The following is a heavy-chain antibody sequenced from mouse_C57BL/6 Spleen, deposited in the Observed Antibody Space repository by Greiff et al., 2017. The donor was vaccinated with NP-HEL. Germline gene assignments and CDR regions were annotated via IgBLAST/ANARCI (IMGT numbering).Heavy chain of an antibody. CDR1: GYSITSGYY. CDR3: ARSGGNYLCAY. D-gene: IGHD2-1*01. V-gene: IGHV3-6*01. CDR2: ISYDGSN. J-gene: IGHJ3*01. Sequence: EVKLQESGPGLVKPSQSLSLTCSVTGYSITSGYYWNWIRQFPGNKLEWMGYISYDGSNNYNPSLKNRISITRDTSKNQFFLKLNSVTTEDTATYYCARSGGNYLCAYWGQGTLVTVSA.